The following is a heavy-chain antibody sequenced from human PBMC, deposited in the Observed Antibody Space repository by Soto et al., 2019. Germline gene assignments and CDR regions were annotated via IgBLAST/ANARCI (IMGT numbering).Heavy chain of an antibody. CDR1: GYSFTTYG. CDR3: AREGPAPYYYYGMDV. V-gene: IGHV1-18*01. CDR2: ISAYNGNT. Sequence: QVQLVQSGGEVKKPGASVKVSCKTSGYSFTTYGIIWVRQAPGQGLEWMGWISAYNGNTNYAQKLQGRVTMTTDTSTSTAYMELRSPRSDDTDVYYCAREGPAPYYYYGMDVWGQGSTVTVSS. J-gene: IGHJ6*02.